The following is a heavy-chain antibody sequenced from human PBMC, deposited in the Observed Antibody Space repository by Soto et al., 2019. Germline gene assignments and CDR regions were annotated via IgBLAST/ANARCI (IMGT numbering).Heavy chain of an antibody. V-gene: IGHV1-18*01. CDR3: AREGQAPYYYYGMDV. CDR1: GYTFTNYG. CDR2: ISGYNGNT. J-gene: IGHJ6*02. Sequence: ASVKVSCKASGYTFTNYGFSWVRQAPGQGLEWMGWISGYNGNTKYEEKLKSRDTMTTDTSTSTAHMELRSLRSDDTAVYYCAREGQAPYYYYGMDVWG.